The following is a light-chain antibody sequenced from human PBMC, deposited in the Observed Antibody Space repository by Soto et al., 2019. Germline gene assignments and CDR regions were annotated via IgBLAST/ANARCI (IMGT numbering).Light chain of an antibody. CDR2: AAS. CDR1: QGIRND. J-gene: IGKJ1*01. V-gene: IGKV1-17*01. CDR3: LQHNSYPWT. Sequence: IQIPPHPPSLSASVRDSVTINRRASQGIRNDLGWYQQKTGKAPKRLIYAASSLQSGVPSRFSGSGSGTEFTLTISSLQPEDLATYYCLQHNSYPWTFGQGTKVDIK.